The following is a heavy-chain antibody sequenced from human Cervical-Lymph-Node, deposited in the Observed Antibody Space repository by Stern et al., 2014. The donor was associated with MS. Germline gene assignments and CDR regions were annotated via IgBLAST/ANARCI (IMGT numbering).Heavy chain of an antibody. CDR1: GGSISSSDYY. CDR3: ARGLLWFGELKVNGFDP. V-gene: IGHV4-39*02. D-gene: IGHD3-10*01. Sequence: VQLVESGPGLVKPSETLSLTCAVSGGSISSSDYYWGWIRQPPGKGLEWIGRIHESGSTFYNPSLKSRVTISSDPSKNHFSLGLSSVTAADTAMYYCARGLLWFGELKVNGFDPWGQGTLVTVSS. J-gene: IGHJ5*02. CDR2: IHESGST.